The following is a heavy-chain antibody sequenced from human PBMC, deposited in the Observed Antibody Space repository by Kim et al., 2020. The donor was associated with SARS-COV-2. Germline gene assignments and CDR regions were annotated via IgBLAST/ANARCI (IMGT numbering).Heavy chain of an antibody. J-gene: IGHJ4*02. V-gene: IGHV3-74*01. CDR3: ARDPVWFGEFYFDY. D-gene: IGHD3-10*01. Sequence: ADSMKGRFTITRYNAKTTLYLQMTSLRAEDTAVYYCARDPVWFGEFYFDYWGQGTLVTVSS.